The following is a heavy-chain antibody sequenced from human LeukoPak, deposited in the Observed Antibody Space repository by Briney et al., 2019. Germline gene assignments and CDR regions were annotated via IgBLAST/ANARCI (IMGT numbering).Heavy chain of an antibody. CDR2: IIPIFGTA. V-gene: IGHV1-69*13. D-gene: IGHD3-22*01. J-gene: IGHJ5*02. CDR3: ARDGDSSGYYRPYNWFDP. CDR1: GGTFSSYA. Sequence: SVKVSCKASGGTFSSYAISWVRQAPGQGLEWIGGIIPIFGTANYAQKFQGRVTITADESTSTAYMELSSLRSEDTAVYYCARDGDSSGYYRPYNWFDPWGQGTLVTVSS.